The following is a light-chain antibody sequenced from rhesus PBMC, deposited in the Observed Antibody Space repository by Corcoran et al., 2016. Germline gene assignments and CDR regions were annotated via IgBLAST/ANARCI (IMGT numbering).Light chain of an antibody. CDR2: GAA. CDR3: PQEGSWKPT. V-gene: IGKV3-24*04. CDR1: QRVGSH. Sequence: EIVLTQSPATLALSPGERATLSCRASQRVGSHLAWYQQKPGQAPRLLYYGAASRAPGIPDRFSGNGSGTDFTITIGSLEPGDVGVYYCPQEGSWKPTFGGGTKVEIK. J-gene: IGKJ4*01.